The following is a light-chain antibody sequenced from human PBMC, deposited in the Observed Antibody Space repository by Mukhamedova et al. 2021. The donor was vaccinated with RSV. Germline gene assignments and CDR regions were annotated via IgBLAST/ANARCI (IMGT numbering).Light chain of an antibody. CDR3: NSRDSRSHVI. J-gene: IGLJ2*01. V-gene: IGLV3-19*01. CDR2: GQN. Sequence: APVLVIYGQNNRPSGISDRFSGSTSGNTASLTITGAQAEDEADFYCNSRDSRSHVIFGGGTKLTVL.